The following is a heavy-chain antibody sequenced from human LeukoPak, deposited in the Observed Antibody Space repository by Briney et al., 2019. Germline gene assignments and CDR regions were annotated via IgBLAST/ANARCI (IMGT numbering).Heavy chain of an antibody. CDR1: GFTFSSYN. CDR2: INSSSSYI. V-gene: IGHV3-21*01. Sequence: GGSLRLSCAASGFTFSSYNMNWVRQAPGKGLEWVSSINSSSSYIYYADSVKRRITISRDNAKNSLYLQMNSLRAEDRAVYYCARDSYYGSGSPDYYGMDVWGQGTTVTVSS. CDR3: ARDSYYGSGSPDYYGMDV. J-gene: IGHJ6*02. D-gene: IGHD3-10*01.